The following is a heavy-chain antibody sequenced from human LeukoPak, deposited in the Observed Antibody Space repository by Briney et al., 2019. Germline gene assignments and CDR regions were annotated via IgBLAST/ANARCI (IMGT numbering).Heavy chain of an antibody. CDR3: AKKGGTGWSENWFDA. CDR2: MWADGYTY. V-gene: IGHV3-33*06. Sequence: GTLRLSCAASGFTFNYYGMHWVRQAPGKGLEWVAIMWADGYTYHYADSVRGRFTVSRDNSKNTVYLQMNSLEAEDTAVYYCAKKGGTGWSENWFDAWGQGTLVTVSS. CDR1: GFTFNYYG. D-gene: IGHD6-19*01. J-gene: IGHJ5*02.